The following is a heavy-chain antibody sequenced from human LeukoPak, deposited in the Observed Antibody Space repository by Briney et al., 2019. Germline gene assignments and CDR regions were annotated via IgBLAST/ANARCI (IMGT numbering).Heavy chain of an antibody. CDR3: ARRMYYFDSSAYNPDAFDI. Sequence: SEALSLTCAVYGGSFRGYYWSWIRQPPGKGLEWIGEINHSGSTNYNPSLKSRVTISVDTSKNQFSLKLSSVTAADTAVYYCARRMYYFDSSAYNPDAFDIWGQGTMVTVSS. J-gene: IGHJ3*02. CDR1: GGSFRGYY. D-gene: IGHD3-22*01. CDR2: INHSGST. V-gene: IGHV4-34*01.